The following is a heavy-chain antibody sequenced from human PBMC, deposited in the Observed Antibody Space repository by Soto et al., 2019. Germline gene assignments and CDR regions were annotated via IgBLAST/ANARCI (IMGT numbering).Heavy chain of an antibody. CDR2: IDSDGSST. V-gene: IGHV3-74*03. Sequence: GGSLRLSCAASGFTFSNYWMHWVRQAPGKGLVWVSHIDSDGSSTTYADSARGRFTISRDNAKNTLYLQMNSLRAEDTGVYYCARPTYYYDSSGPPAYWGQGTLVTVSS. CDR3: ARPTYYYDSSGPPAY. CDR1: GFTFSNYW. J-gene: IGHJ4*02. D-gene: IGHD3-22*01.